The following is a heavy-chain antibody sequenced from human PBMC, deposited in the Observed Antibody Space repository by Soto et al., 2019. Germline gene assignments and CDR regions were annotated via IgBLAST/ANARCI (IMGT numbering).Heavy chain of an antibody. CDR3: ARAVYCTTSNCWEGFNCYQIDV. CDR1: GDSISNTYW. J-gene: IGHJ6*01. D-gene: IGHD2-2*01. Sequence: SQTLRLTCFVSGDSISNTYWWSWVRQAPEKGLEWIGEIYHTGGRSYMPSLRGRITLSVDTSKNQISLKLTSVTAADTAVYYCARAVYCTTSNCWEGFNCYQIDVWARGASVIVSS. CDR2: IYHTGGR. V-gene: IGHV4-4*02.